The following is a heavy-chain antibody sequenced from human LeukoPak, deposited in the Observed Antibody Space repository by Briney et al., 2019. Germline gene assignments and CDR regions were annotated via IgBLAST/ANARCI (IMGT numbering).Heavy chain of an antibody. D-gene: IGHD2-21*02. J-gene: IGHJ4*02. CDR1: GYTFTGYY. CDR3: AREDGETASNDY. CDR2: INPNSGGT. Sequence: GASVKVSCKASGYTFTGYYMHWVRQAPGQGLKWMGWINPNSGGTNYAQKFQGRVTMTRDTSISTAYMELSRLRSDDTAVYYCAREDGETASNDYWGQGTLVTVSS. V-gene: IGHV1-2*02.